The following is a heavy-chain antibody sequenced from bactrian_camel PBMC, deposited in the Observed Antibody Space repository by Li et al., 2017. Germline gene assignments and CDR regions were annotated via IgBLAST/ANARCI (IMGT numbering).Heavy chain of an antibody. D-gene: IGHD3*01. J-gene: IGHJ4*01. CDR1: GFHVRSYY. CDR3: AAGWGCTERPGINY. CDR2: IYSDGGKT. Sequence: VQLVESGGGLVQPGDSVRLSCVASGFHVRSYYMIWARQVPGKGLEWLTSIYSDGGKTYTLDSLKGRFTISKGNAKNTLYLQMNSLKPEDSAMYYCAAGWGCTERPGINYWGQGTQVTVS. V-gene: IGHV3-2*01.